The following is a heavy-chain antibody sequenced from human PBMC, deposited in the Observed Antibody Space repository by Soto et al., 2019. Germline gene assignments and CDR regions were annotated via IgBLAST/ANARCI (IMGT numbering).Heavy chain of an antibody. D-gene: IGHD2-21*01. J-gene: IGHJ6*02. CDR3: ARDFGDNGAYYYYGMDV. CDR2: ISDNGGTT. Sequence: PGGSLRLSCAASEFTFSNYAMSWVRQAPGKGLEWVSSISDNGGTTYYADSVKGRFTISRDNAKNSLYLQMNSLRDEDTAVYYCARDFGDNGAYYYYGMDVWGQGTTVTVSS. CDR1: EFTFSNYA. V-gene: IGHV3-23*01.